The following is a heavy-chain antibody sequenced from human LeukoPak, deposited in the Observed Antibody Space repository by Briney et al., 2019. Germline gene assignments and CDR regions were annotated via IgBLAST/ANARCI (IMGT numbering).Heavy chain of an antibody. CDR3: ARDSMETNYGDYDY. CDR1: GFTFSSYS. V-gene: IGHV3-21*01. J-gene: IGHJ4*02. D-gene: IGHD4-17*01. Sequence: GGSLRLSCAASGFTFSSYSMNWVRQAPGKGLEWVSSISSSSSYIYYADSVKGRFTISRDNAKNSLYLQMNSLRAEDTAVYYCARDSMETNYGDYDYWGQGTLVTVSS. CDR2: ISSSSSYI.